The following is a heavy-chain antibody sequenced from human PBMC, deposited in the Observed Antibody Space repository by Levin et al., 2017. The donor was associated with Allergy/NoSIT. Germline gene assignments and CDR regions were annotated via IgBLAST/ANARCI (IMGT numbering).Heavy chain of an antibody. CDR1: GFAVSSNY. CDR2: LYSGGTT. V-gene: IGHV3-53*01. Sequence: GGSLRLSCAASGFAVSSNYISWVRQAPGKGLEWVSVLYSGGTTYYADSVKGRFTISRDNSKNTLYLQMNSLRAEDTAVYYCARDRAPPSAWYFDVWGRGTLVTVSS. J-gene: IGHJ2*01. D-gene: IGHD4/OR15-4a*01. CDR3: ARDRAPPSAWYFDV.